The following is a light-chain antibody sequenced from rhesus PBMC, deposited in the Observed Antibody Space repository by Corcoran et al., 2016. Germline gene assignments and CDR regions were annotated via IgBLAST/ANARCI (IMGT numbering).Light chain of an antibody. V-gene: IGKV1-19*01. J-gene: IGKJ1*01. CDR1: QGINND. Sequence: DIQMTQSPSSLSASVGDRVTITCRASQGINNDLAWYQQKPGETPKLLINEASSLQSGIPSRGSGSGSGTDYRLTISRLPPEDFVTYYCQQYNDLPWTFGRGTKVDIK. CDR3: QQYNDLPWT. CDR2: EAS.